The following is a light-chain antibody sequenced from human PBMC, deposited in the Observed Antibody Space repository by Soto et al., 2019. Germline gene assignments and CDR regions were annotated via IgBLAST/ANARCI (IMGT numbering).Light chain of an antibody. J-gene: IGKJ4*01. CDR1: QTVSSNY. CDR2: GAS. CDR3: QHYGSSPPVT. Sequence: EIVLTQSPGTLSLSPGERATLSCRASQTVSSNYLAWYQQNPGQAPRLLIYGASNGATGIPDRFSGSGSGTDFTLTISRLEPEDLAVYYCQHYGSSPPVTFGGGTKVDIK. V-gene: IGKV3-20*01.